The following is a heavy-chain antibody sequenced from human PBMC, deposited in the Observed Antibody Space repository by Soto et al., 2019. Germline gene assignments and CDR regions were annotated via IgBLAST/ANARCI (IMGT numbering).Heavy chain of an antibody. CDR2: ISYDGSNK. V-gene: IGHV3-30-3*01. CDR1: GFTFSSYA. CDR3: ARTGTGTGTTYYYYGMDV. D-gene: IGHD1-7*01. J-gene: IGHJ6*02. Sequence: QVQLVESGGGVIQPGRSLRLSCAASGFTFSSYAMHWVRKAPGKGLEWVAVISYDGSNKYYADSVKGRFTISRDNSKNTLYLQMNSLRAEDTAVYYCARTGTGTGTTYYYYGMDVWGQGTTVTVSS.